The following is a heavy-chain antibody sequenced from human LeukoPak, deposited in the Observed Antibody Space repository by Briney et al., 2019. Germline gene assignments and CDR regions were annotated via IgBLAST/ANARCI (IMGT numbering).Heavy chain of an antibody. D-gene: IGHD6-13*01. Sequence: GGSLRLSCAASGFTFSDYYMSWIRQAPGKGLEWVSYISSSGSTIYYADSVKGRFTISRDNAKNSLYLQMNSLRAEDTAVYYCARDWPRIAAAGPTGFQHWGQGTLVTVSS. CDR3: ARDWPRIAAAGPTGFQH. J-gene: IGHJ1*01. V-gene: IGHV3-11*01. CDR1: GFTFSDYY. CDR2: ISSSGSTI.